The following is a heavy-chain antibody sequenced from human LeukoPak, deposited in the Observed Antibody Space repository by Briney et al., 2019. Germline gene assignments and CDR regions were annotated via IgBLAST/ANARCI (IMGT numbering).Heavy chain of an antibody. J-gene: IGHJ6*03. CDR2: IYYSGST. V-gene: IGHV4-59*01. CDR1: GGSISSYY. Sequence: SETLSLTCTVSGGSISSYYWSWIRQPPGKGLEWIGYIYYSGSTNYNPSLKSQVTISVDTSKNQFSLKLSSVTAADTAVYYCARGRKIYYYYYMDVWGKGTTVTVSS. CDR3: ARGRKIYYYYYMDV.